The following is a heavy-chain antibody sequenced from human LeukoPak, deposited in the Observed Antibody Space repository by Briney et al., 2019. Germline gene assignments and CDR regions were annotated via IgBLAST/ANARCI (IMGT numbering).Heavy chain of an antibody. CDR3: ARQLGGSGSY. CDR2: IKQDGSEI. Sequence: PGGSLRLSCAASGFTFNNYWMSWVRQAPGKGLEWVANIKQDGSEIYYVDSVKGRFTISRDNTKNSVYLQMNSLRAEGTAVYYCARQLGGSGSYWGQGTLVTVSS. J-gene: IGHJ4*02. CDR1: GFTFNNYW. V-gene: IGHV3-7*01. D-gene: IGHD3-10*01.